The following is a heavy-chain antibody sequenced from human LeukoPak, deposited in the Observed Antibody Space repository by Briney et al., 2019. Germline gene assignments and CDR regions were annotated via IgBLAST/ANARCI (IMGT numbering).Heavy chain of an antibody. CDR1: GGSFSGYY. CDR2: INHSGST. CDR3: ARGIAAAGGNWFDP. D-gene: IGHD6-13*01. V-gene: IGHV4-34*01. Sequence: SETLSLTCAVYGGSFSGYYWSWIRQPPGKGPEWIGEINHSGSTNYNPSLKSRVTISVDTSKNQFSLKLSSVTAADTAVYYCARGIAAAGGNWFDPWGQGTLVTVSS. J-gene: IGHJ5*02.